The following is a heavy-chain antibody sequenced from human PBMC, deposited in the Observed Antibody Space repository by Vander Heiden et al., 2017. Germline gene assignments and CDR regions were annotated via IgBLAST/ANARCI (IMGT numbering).Heavy chain of an antibody. CDR2: ISSSSSTI. V-gene: IGHV3-48*02. CDR3: ARGAKWLLDY. D-gene: IGHD6-19*01. CDR1: GFTFSSYS. J-gene: IGHJ4*02. Sequence: EVQLVESGGGLVQPGGSLRLSCAACGFTFSSYSMNWVRQAPGKGLEWVSYISSSSSTIYYADSVKGRFTIARDNAKNSLYLQMNSLRDEDTAVYYCARGAKWLLDYWGQGTLVTVSS.